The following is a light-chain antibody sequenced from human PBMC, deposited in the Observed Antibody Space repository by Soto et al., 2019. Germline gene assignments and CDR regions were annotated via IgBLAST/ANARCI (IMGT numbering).Light chain of an antibody. V-gene: IGKV3-20*01. CDR3: QQYNGYLWT. Sequence: IALTQSPGTLSLSPRERATLSCRPSQSVTSSFLAWYQQKPGQAPRLLIYGASTRATGSPDRFSASGSATEFTLTISSLQPADFATYHCQQYNGYLWTFGQGTKVDIK. CDR1: QSVTSSF. CDR2: GAS. J-gene: IGKJ1*01.